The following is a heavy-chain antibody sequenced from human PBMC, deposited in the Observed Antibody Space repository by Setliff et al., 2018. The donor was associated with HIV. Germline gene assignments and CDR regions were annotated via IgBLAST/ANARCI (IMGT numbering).Heavy chain of an antibody. V-gene: IGHV4-34*01. D-gene: IGHD1-7*01. Sequence: PSETLSLTCAVYGGSFSEYYWSWIRQSPGKGLEWIGEINHSGSTHYNPPLKSRATISVDTSKNQFSLKLSSVTAADTAVYYCARGDGTKYYYYYYMDVWGKGTTVTVS. CDR2: INHSGST. CDR1: GGSFSEYY. CDR3: ARGDGTKYYYYYYMDV. J-gene: IGHJ6*03.